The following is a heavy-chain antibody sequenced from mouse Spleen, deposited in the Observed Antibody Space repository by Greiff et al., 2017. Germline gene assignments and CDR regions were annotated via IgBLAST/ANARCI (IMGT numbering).Heavy chain of an antibody. V-gene: IGHV1-39*01. CDR1: GYSFTAYI. J-gene: IGHJ3*01. Sequence: VQLQQTGPELVKPGASVKISCKASGYSFTAYIMLWVKQSHGRSLEWIGNINPYYGSTSYNLKFKGKATLTVDKSSSTAYMQLNSLTSEDSAVYYCARDGNYGTYWGQGTLVTVSA. CDR2: INPYYGST. D-gene: IGHD2-1*01. CDR3: ARDGNYGTY.